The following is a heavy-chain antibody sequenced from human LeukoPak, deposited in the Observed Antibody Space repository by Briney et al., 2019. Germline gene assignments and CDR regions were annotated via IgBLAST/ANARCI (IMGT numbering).Heavy chain of an antibody. J-gene: IGHJ4*02. V-gene: IGHV3-48*01. D-gene: IGHD3-3*01. CDR1: GFTFSSYS. CDR3: ARAGFLEWLLSGGFDY. Sequence: GGSLRLSCAASGFTFSSYSMNWVRQAPGKGLEWVSYISGSSSTIYYADSVKGRFTISRDNAKNSLYLQMNSLRAEDTAVYYCARAGFLEWLLSGGFDYWGQGTLVTVSS. CDR2: ISGSSSTI.